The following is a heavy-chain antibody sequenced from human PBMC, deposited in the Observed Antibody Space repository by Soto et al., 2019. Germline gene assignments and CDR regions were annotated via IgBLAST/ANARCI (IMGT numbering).Heavy chain of an antibody. CDR1: GFTFSSYA. Sequence: LRLSCAASGFTFSSYAMSWVRQAPGKGLEWVSAISGSGGSTYYADSVKGRFTISRDNSKNTLYLQMNSLRAEDTAVYYCAKDPPSFYCSGGSCYSDKWFDPWGQGTLVTVSS. D-gene: IGHD2-15*01. CDR2: ISGSGGST. CDR3: AKDPPSFYCSGGSCYSDKWFDP. V-gene: IGHV3-23*01. J-gene: IGHJ5*02.